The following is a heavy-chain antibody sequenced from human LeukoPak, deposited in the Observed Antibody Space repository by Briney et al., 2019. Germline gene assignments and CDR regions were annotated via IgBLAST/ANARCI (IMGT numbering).Heavy chain of an antibody. V-gene: IGHV1-8*03. CDR3: ARAKLSITIFGVVINYFDY. CDR1: GYTFTSYD. CDR2: MNPNSGNT. J-gene: IGHJ4*02. Sequence: ASVKVSCKASGYTFTSYDINWVRQATGQGLEWMGWMNPNSGNTSYAQKFQGRVTITRNTSISTAYMELSSLRSEDTAVYYCARAKLSITIFGVVINYFDYWGQGTLVTVSS. D-gene: IGHD3-3*01.